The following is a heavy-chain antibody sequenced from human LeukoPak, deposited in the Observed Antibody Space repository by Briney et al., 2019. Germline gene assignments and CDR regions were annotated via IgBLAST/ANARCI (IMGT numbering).Heavy chain of an antibody. CDR2: MFDSVNT. J-gene: IGHJ4*02. D-gene: IGHD5-18*01. V-gene: IGHV4-30-4*07. CDR1: GGSISSGGYS. CDR3: ATIKRGSIFGYFDF. Sequence: SQTLSLTCAVSGGSISSGGYSWSWIRQPPGKGLEWIAYMFDSVNTKDNPSLKSRLTLSADTSKNQFSLRLSSVTAADTAVYYCATIKRGSIFGYFDFWGQGSLSPSPQ.